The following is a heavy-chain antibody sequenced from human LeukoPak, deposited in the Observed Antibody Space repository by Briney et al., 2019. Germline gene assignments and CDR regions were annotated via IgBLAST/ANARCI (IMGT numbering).Heavy chain of an antibody. V-gene: IGHV7-4-1*02. D-gene: IGHD4-17*01. CDR2: INTNTGSP. J-gene: IGHJ6*02. Sequence: ASVKVSCKASGYTFISFGLNWVRQAPGQGLEWMGWINTNTGSPRYAQDFTGRFVFSLDTSVTTAYLQISSLEAEDTAVYYCARSYGDRLHGMDVWGQGTSVTVSS. CDR1: GYTFISFG. CDR3: ARSYGDRLHGMDV.